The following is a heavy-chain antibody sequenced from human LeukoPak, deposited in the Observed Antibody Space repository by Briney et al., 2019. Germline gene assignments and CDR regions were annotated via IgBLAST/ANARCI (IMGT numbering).Heavy chain of an antibody. CDR3: ARDRAVTTIEPYYYYGMDV. V-gene: IGHV4-39*07. CDR2: IYYSGST. Sequence: SETLSLTCTVSGASISSTSYYWGWIRQPPGKGLEWIGSIYYSGSTYYNPSLKSRVTISVDTSKNQFSLKLSSVTAADTAVYYCARDRAVTTIEPYYYYGMDVWGQGTTVTVSS. D-gene: IGHD4-17*01. CDR1: GASISSTSYY. J-gene: IGHJ6*02.